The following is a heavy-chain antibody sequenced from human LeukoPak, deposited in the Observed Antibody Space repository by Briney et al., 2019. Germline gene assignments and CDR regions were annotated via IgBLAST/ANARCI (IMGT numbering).Heavy chain of an antibody. CDR1: GDSVSSNSAA. Sequence: SQTLSLTCAISGDSVSSNSAAWHWVRQSPSRGLEWLGRTYYRSKWYNDYAVSVKSRITINPDTSKSQFSLQLNSVTPEDTAVYYCARGEEAATDYFDYWGQGALVTVSS. CDR3: ARGEEAATDYFDY. J-gene: IGHJ4*02. CDR2: TYYRSKWYN. V-gene: IGHV6-1*01. D-gene: IGHD6-25*01.